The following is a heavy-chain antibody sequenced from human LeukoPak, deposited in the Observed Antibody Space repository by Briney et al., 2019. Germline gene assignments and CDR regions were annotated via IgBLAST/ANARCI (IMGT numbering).Heavy chain of an antibody. CDR2: ISGSGGST. V-gene: IGHV3-23*01. J-gene: IGHJ4*02. CDR3: ARGSYYSSSWPYRFDN. CDR1: GFTFSSYA. D-gene: IGHD6-13*01. Sequence: PGGSLRLSCAASGFTFSSYAMSWVRQAPGKGLEWVSAISGSGGSTYYADSVEGRFTIPRDNAKNSLYLQMNSLRAEDTAFCHCARGSYYSSSWPYRFDNWGQGTLVTVSS.